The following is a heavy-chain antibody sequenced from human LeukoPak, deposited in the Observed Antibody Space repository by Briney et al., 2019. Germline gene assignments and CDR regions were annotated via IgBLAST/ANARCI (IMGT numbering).Heavy chain of an antibody. CDR2: ISSSGSCI. J-gene: IGHJ4*02. V-gene: IGHV3-21*01. Sequence: GGSLRLSCAASGFTFSTYSMNWVRQAPGKGLEWVSFISSSGSCIYYADSVKGRFTISRDNAKNSLYLQMNSLRAEDTAVYYCARDLRLGELSLAYWGQGTPVTVSS. D-gene: IGHD3-16*02. CDR3: ARDLRLGELSLAY. CDR1: GFTFSTYS.